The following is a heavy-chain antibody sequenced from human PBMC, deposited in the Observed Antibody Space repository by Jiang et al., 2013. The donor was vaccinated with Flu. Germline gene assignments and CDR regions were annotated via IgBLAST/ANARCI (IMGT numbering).Heavy chain of an antibody. J-gene: IGHJ3*01. CDR2: VYPGDSDT. V-gene: IGHV5-51*01. D-gene: IGHD2-2*01. Sequence: GAEVKKPGESLKISCKGSGYSFSSYWIGWVRQMPGKGLEWMGIVYPGDSDTRYSPSFQGQVTISADKSISTAYLQWSSLKASDTAIYYCARQYCGSISCPYDAFDVWGQGTMVTVSS. CDR1: GYSFSSYW. CDR3: ARQYCGSISCPYDAFDV.